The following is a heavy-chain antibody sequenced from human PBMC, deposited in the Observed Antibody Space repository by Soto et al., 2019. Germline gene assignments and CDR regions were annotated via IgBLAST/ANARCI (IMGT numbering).Heavy chain of an antibody. CDR1: GYTFTSYA. D-gene: IGHD2-2*01. V-gene: IGHV1-3*01. CDR3: AARRGFNCSSTSCYASGFDP. J-gene: IGHJ5*02. CDR2: INAGNGNT. Sequence: GASVKVSCKASGYTFTSYAMHWVRQAPGQRLEWMGWINAGNGNTKYSQKFQGRVTITRDTSASTAYMELSSLRSEDTAVYYCAARRGFNCSSTSCYASGFDPWGQGTLVTVS.